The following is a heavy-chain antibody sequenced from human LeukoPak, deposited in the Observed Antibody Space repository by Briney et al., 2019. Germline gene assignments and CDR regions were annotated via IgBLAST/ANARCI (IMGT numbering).Heavy chain of an antibody. J-gene: IGHJ4*02. Sequence: GRSLRLSCAASGFTFSSYGMPWVRQAPGKGLEWVAVIWYDGSNKYYADSVKGRFTISRDNSKNTLYLQMNSLRAEDTAVYYCARDDRAAAVYWGQGTLVTVSS. D-gene: IGHD6-13*01. V-gene: IGHV3-33*01. CDR1: GFTFSSYG. CDR3: ARDDRAAAVY. CDR2: IWYDGSNK.